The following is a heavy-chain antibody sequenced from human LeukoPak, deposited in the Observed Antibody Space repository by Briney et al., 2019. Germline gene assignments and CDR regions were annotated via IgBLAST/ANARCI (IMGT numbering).Heavy chain of an antibody. D-gene: IGHD5-18*01. CDR1: GFTFSSYA. CDR2: ISYDGSNK. V-gene: IGHV3-30*04. J-gene: IGHJ5*02. Sequence: GGSLRLSCAASGFTFSSYAMHWVRQAPGKGREWVAVISYDGSNKYYADSVRGRFTISRDNSKNTLYLQMNSLRAEDTAVYYCARGVDTAMVTPNWFDPWGQGTLVTVSS. CDR3: ARGVDTAMVTPNWFDP.